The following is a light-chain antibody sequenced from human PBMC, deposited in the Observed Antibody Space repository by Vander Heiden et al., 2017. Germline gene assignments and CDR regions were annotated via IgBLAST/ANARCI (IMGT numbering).Light chain of an antibody. Sequence: QSPPTPPPPVPGPPGPSITISCTGTSSDVGGYNYVSWYQQHPGKAPKLMIYDVSNRPSGVSNRFSGSKSGNTASLTISGLQAEDEADYYCSSYTSSSTLVFGTGTKVTVL. CDR3: SSYTSSSTLV. J-gene: IGLJ1*01. V-gene: IGLV2-14*01. CDR2: DVS. CDR1: SSDVGGYNY.